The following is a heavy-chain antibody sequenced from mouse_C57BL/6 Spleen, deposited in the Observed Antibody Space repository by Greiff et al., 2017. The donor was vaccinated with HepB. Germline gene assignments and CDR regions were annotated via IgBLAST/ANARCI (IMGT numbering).Heavy chain of an antibody. J-gene: IGHJ2*01. Sequence: DVQLVESGGDLVKPGGSLKLSCAASGFTFSSYGMSWVRQTPDKRLEWVATISSGGSYTYYPDSVKGRFTISRDNAKNPLYLQMSSLKSEDTAMYYCARQVYGSSSFDYWGQGTTLTVSS. V-gene: IGHV5-6*01. CDR3: ARQVYGSSSFDY. CDR1: GFTFSSYG. D-gene: IGHD1-1*01. CDR2: ISSGGSYT.